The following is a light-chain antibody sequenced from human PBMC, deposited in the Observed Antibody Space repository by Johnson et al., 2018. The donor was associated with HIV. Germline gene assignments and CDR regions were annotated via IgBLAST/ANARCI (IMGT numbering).Light chain of an antibody. V-gene: IGLV1-51*01. CDR2: DNN. CDR1: SSNIGDNY. CDR3: GTWDSRLSTGV. J-gene: IGLJ1*01. Sequence: QSVLTQSPSVSAAPGQKVTISCSGSSSNIGDNYVSWYQHLPGTAPKLLIYDNNKRPSGIPDRFSGSKSGTSATLGITGLQTGDEADYYCGTWDSRLSTGVLGTGTKVTVL.